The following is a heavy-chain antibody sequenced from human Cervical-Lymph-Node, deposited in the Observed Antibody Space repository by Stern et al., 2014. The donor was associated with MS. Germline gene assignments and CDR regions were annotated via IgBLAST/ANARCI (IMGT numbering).Heavy chain of an antibody. CDR1: GYTFSSFA. CDR3: TRAFYGSQFGY. CDR2: IIAGSGDT. Sequence: QVQLVQSGAEVKKPGASVKVACEASGYTFSSFAIHWVRQVPGQRLEWLDWIIAGSGDTKYSQKFQDRVTITRDTSANPAYMEMSNLKSEDTAVYYCTRAFYGSQFGYWGQGPPVTVSS. J-gene: IGHJ4*02. D-gene: IGHD6-19*01. V-gene: IGHV1-3*01.